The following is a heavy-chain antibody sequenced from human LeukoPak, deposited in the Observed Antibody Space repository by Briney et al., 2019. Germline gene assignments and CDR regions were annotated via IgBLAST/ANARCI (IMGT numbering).Heavy chain of an antibody. V-gene: IGHV1-2*02. Sequence: ASVKVSCKASGYTFTGYYMHWVRQAPGQGLEWMGWINPNSGGTNYAQKFQGRVTMTRDTSISTAYMELSRLRSDDTAVYYCARDWNYDDSSGSYPRYYFDYWGQGTLVTVSS. J-gene: IGHJ4*02. CDR2: INPNSGGT. D-gene: IGHD3-22*01. CDR1: GYTFTGYY. CDR3: ARDWNYDDSSGSYPRYYFDY.